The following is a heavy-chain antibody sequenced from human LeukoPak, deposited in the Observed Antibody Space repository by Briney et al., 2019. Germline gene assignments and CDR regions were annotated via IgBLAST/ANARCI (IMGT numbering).Heavy chain of an antibody. CDR3: ALLGGGPPMAIPDF. V-gene: IGHV4-59*08. J-gene: IGHJ4*02. CDR2: IYYSGST. Sequence: VSXXXISSXXXXXXXXXXXXXXEXXGYIYYSGSTNYNPSLKSRVTISVDTSKNQFSLKLSSVTAADTAVCSCALLGGGPPMAIPDFWGQGTLVTVSS. D-gene: IGHD3-10*01. CDR1: XXXISSXX.